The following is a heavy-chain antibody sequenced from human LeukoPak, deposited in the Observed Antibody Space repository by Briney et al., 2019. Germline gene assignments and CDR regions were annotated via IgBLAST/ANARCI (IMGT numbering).Heavy chain of an antibody. Sequence: ASVKASCKASGYTFTGYYMHWVRQAPGQGLEWMGWINPNSGGTNYAQKFQGWVTMTRDTSISTAYMELSRLRSDDTAVYYCARDAVAGTDYFDYWGQGTLVTVSS. D-gene: IGHD6-19*01. CDR1: GYTFTGYY. CDR3: ARDAVAGTDYFDY. J-gene: IGHJ4*02. CDR2: INPNSGGT. V-gene: IGHV1-2*04.